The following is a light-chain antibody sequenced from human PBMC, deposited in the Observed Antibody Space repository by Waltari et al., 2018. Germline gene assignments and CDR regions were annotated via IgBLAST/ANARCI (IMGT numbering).Light chain of an antibody. CDR1: QSVLYSSNSQNY. CDR2: WAS. Sequence: DIVMTQSPDSLAVSLGERVTINCKSSQSVLYSSNSQNYLAWYPQKPGQPPKLLIYWASARESGVPDRFSGSESGTDFTLTISSLQAEDVAVYYCQQYYDIPWTFGQGTKVEIK. V-gene: IGKV4-1*01. CDR3: QQYYDIPWT. J-gene: IGKJ1*01.